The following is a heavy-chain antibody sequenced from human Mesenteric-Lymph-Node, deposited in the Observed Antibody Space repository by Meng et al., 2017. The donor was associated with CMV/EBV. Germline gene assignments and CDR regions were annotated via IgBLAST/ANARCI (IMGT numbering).Heavy chain of an antibody. Sequence: QGQFHQGGAGRLKPSGTLSGTCAVYGGSFSGYYWNWIRQSPEKGLEWIGEINHSGSTTYNPSFTSRIIISVETSTNQISLNMSSVTAADTAVYYCARGSSYDILTGYFDYWGQGALVTVFS. CDR3: ARGSSYDILTGYFDY. CDR2: INHSGST. D-gene: IGHD3-9*01. J-gene: IGHJ4*02. V-gene: IGHV4-34*01. CDR1: GGSFSGYY.